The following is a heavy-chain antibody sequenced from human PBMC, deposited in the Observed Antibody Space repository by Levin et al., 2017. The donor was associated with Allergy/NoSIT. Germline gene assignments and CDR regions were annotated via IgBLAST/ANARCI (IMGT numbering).Heavy chain of an antibody. Sequence: ASVKVSCKASGYTFTGYYLHWVPQAPGQGLEWMGGINPNSGGTNYAQKFQGRVTMTRDTSISTAYMELRRLRSDDTAIYYCARDPAIFAVVIGDNWGQGTLVTVSS. CDR3: ARDPAIFAVVIGDN. J-gene: IGHJ4*02. D-gene: IGHD3-3*01. V-gene: IGHV1-2*02. CDR2: INPNSGGT. CDR1: GYTFTGYY.